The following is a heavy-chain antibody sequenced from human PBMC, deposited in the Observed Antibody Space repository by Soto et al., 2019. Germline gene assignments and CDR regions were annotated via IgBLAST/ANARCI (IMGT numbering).Heavy chain of an antibody. J-gene: IGHJ5*02. CDR1: GGSISSGGYS. CDR2: IYHSGST. CDR3: ARGTRDIVVVPAASSSWFDP. Sequence: TLSLTCAVSGGSISSGGYSWSWIRQPPGKGLEWIGYIYHSGSTYYNPSLKSRVTISVDRSKNQFSLKLSSVTAADTAVYYCARGTRDIVVVPAASSSWFDPWGQGTLVTVSS. D-gene: IGHD2-2*01. V-gene: IGHV4-30-2*01.